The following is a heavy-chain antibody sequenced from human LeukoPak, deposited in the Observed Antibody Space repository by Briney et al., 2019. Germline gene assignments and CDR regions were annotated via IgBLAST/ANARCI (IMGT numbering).Heavy chain of an antibody. J-gene: IGHJ4*02. D-gene: IGHD3-22*01. Sequence: SETLSLTCTVSGDSITTPYYWGWIRQSPGKGLEWIGSILHSGNTYYSPSLKSRVTISIDTSKNQFSLRLNSVTAADTAVYYCARPGESSGYMWFYWGQGTLVTVSS. CDR2: ILHSGNT. CDR1: GDSITTPYY. CDR3: ARPGESSGYMWFY. V-gene: IGHV4-38-2*02.